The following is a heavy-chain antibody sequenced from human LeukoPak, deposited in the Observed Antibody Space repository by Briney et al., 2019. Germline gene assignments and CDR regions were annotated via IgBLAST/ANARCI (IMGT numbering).Heavy chain of an antibody. V-gene: IGHV1-8*03. Sequence: ASVKVSCKASGYTFSSYDINWVRQATGQGLEWMGWMNPNSGDRGYAQKFQGRVTITRNTSISTAYMELSSLRSEDTAVYFCARGRVSSSTWHSTYYYYFYMDVWGKGTTVTVSS. J-gene: IGHJ6*03. CDR3: ARGRVSSSTWHSTYYYYFYMDV. CDR2: MNPNSGDR. CDR1: GYTFSSYD. D-gene: IGHD4-11*01.